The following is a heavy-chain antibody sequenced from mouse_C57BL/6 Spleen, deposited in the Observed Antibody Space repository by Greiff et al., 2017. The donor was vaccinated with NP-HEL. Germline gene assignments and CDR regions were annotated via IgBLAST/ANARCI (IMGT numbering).Heavy chain of an antibody. CDR3: ARSSHYYGSSPWYFDV. D-gene: IGHD1-1*01. V-gene: IGHV1-81*01. CDR1: GYTFTSYG. CDR2: IYPRSGNT. J-gene: IGHJ1*03. Sequence: QVQLQQSGAELARPGASVKLSCKASGYTFTSYGISWVKQRTGQGLEWIGEIYPRSGNTYYNEKFKGKATLTADKSSSTAYMELRSLTSEDSAVYLCARSSHYYGSSPWYFDVWGTGTTVTVSS.